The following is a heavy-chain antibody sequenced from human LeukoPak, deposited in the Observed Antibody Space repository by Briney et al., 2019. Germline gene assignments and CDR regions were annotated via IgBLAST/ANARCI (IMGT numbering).Heavy chain of an antibody. CDR2: IGHDGKYL. V-gene: IGHV3-33*01. J-gene: IGHJ4*02. CDR1: GFNFGIYG. Sequence: PGTSLRLSCAASGFNFGIYGMHWVRQAPGKGLEWVGVIGHDGKYLKYVDSVRGRFTMSRDNSRNTLDLQMNGLRLEDTALYYCARDFWVGRYFDYCGQGTPVTVSS. D-gene: IGHD3-16*01. CDR3: ARDFWVGRYFDY.